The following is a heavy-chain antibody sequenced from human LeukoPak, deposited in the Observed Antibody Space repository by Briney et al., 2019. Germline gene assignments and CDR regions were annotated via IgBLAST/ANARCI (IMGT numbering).Heavy chain of an antibody. CDR3: ARDIQPTYYYDSSGSQGDY. J-gene: IGHJ4*02. D-gene: IGHD3-22*01. CDR2: INTNTGNP. Sequence: GASVKVSCKASGYTFTSYAMNWVRQAPGQGLEWMGWINTNTGNPTYAQGFTGRFVFSLDTSVSTAYLQISSLKAEDTAVYYCARDIQPTYYYDSSGSQGDYWGQGTLVTVSS. CDR1: GYTFTSYA. V-gene: IGHV7-4-1*02.